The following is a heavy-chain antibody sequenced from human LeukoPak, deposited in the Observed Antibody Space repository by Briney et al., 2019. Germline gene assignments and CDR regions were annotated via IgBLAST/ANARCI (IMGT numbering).Heavy chain of an antibody. CDR2: INPNSGGT. CDR3: ARAPGSSWYYFDY. CDR1: GYTFTGYY. J-gene: IGHJ4*02. Sequence: ASVKVSCKASGYTFTGYYMHWVRQAPGQGLEWMGWINPNSGGTNYAQKFQGRVTMTRDTSISTAYMELSRLRSDDTAVYYCARAPGSSWYYFDYWGQGTLVTVSS. V-gene: IGHV1-2*02. D-gene: IGHD6-13*01.